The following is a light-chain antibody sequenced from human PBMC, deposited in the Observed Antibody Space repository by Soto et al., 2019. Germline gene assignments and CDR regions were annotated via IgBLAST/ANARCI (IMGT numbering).Light chain of an antibody. CDR1: SSDVGSYNL. CDR3: CSYAGSSIVV. Sequence: QSPLTQPASVSGSPGQSITISCTGTSSDVGSYNLVSWYQQHPGKAPKLMIYEGSKRPSGVSNRFSGSKSGNTASLTISGLQAEDEADYYCCSYAGSSIVVFGGGTKLTVL. J-gene: IGLJ2*01. V-gene: IGLV2-23*01. CDR2: EGS.